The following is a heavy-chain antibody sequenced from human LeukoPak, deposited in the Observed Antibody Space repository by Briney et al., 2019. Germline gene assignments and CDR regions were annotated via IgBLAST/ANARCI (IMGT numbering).Heavy chain of an antibody. CDR3: ATTYYYGSSGYYPFDY. V-gene: IGHV3-64D*09. Sequence: PRGSLRLSCSASGFSFSRYAMHWVRQAPGRGREYVSAISSNGGSTYYADSVKGRFTISRDNSKNTLYLQMSSLRAEDTAVYYCATTYYYGSSGYYPFDYWGQGTLVTVSS. D-gene: IGHD3-22*01. CDR1: GFSFSRYA. J-gene: IGHJ4*02. CDR2: ISSNGGST.